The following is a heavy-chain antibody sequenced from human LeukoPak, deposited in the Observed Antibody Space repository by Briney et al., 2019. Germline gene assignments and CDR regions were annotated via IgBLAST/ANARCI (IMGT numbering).Heavy chain of an antibody. CDR1: AFRFSSNS. J-gene: IGHJ4*02. CDR2: ISGSSSTI. CDR3: VTNFDPDVD. D-gene: IGHD3-9*01. V-gene: IGHV3-48*01. Sequence: GGSLRLSCAASAFRFSSNSMNWVRQAPGKGLEWVSYISGSSSTIYYADSVKGRFTISRDNAKNSLYLQMNSLRAEDTAVYYCVTNFDPDVDWGQGTLVTVSS.